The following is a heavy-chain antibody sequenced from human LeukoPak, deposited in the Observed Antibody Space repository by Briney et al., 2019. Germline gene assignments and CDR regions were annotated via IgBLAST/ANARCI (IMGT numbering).Heavy chain of an antibody. V-gene: IGHV4-34*01. J-gene: IGHJ4*02. CDR2: IDHSGST. Sequence: SETLSLTCAVYGGSFSGYYWSWIRQPPGKGLEWIGEIDHSGSTNYNPSLKSRVTISVDTSKNQFSLKLSSVTAADTAVYYCASAVGSSNWYLVDYWGQGTLVTVSS. CDR1: GGSFSGYY. D-gene: IGHD6-13*01. CDR3: ASAVGSSNWYLVDY.